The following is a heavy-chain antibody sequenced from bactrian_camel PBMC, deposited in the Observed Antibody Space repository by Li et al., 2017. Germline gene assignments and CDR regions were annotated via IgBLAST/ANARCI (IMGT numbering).Heavy chain of an antibody. J-gene: IGHJ6*01. Sequence: VQLVESGGGLVQPGGSLRLSCAASGFTFSSYAMSWVRQAPGKAREGIAGIRRDGDEYYADSVKGRFTISQDNAKNIIYLQMSSLTPDDTAMYYCAAGTRIIVGDYCDGITAWGQGTQVTVS. V-gene: IGHV3S31*01. CDR3: AAGTRIIVGDYCDGITA. CDR2: IRRDGDE. D-gene: IGHD3*01. CDR1: GFTFSSYA.